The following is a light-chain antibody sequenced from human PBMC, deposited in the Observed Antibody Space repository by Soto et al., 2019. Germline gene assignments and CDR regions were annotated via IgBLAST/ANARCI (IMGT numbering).Light chain of an antibody. CDR3: QQRSNWPLT. J-gene: IGKJ4*01. V-gene: IGKV3-11*01. CDR1: QSVSSY. CDR2: DAS. Sequence: IVLTQSPATLPLSPGERATISFTASQSVSSYLAWYQQKPGQAPRLLIYDASNRATGIPARFSGSGSGTDFTLTISSLEPEDFAVYYCQQRSNWPLTFGGGTKVDIK.